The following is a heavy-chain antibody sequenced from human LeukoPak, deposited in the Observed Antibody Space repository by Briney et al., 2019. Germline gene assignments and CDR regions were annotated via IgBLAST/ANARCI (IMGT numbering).Heavy chain of an antibody. Sequence: GGSLRLSCADSGFTFRSYSMNWVRQAPGKGLEWVSSISSSSSYIYYADSVKGRFTISRDNAKNSLYLQMNSLRAEDTAVYYCARGSSSSVLLWFGELMTNYYYYYMDVWGKGTTVTVSS. J-gene: IGHJ6*03. CDR3: ARGSSSSVLLWFGELMTNYYYYYMDV. D-gene: IGHD3-10*01. CDR1: GFTFRSYS. V-gene: IGHV3-21*01. CDR2: ISSSSSYI.